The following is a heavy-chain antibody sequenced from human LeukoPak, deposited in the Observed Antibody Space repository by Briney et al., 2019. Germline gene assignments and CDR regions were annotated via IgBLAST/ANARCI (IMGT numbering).Heavy chain of an antibody. V-gene: IGHV3-30*02. J-gene: IGHJ5*02. CDR2: IRYDESNK. Sequence: GGSLRLSCAASGFIFSNYGMHWVRQAPGKGLEWVAFIRYDESNKFYADSVKGRFTTSRDNSKNILFLQMHSLRAEDTAVYYCATMQWLEGVDWFDPWGQGTLVTVSS. D-gene: IGHD6-19*01. CDR3: ATMQWLEGVDWFDP. CDR1: GFIFSNYG.